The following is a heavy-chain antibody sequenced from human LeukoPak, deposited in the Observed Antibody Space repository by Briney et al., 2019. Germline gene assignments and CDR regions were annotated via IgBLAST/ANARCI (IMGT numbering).Heavy chain of an antibody. CDR3: SRGPNWFDP. V-gene: IGHV3-33*08. CDR1: GFTFSTYG. CDR2: IWYDGSNK. Sequence: PGRSLRLSCAASGFTFSTYGMHWVRQAPGKGLEWVAVIWYDGSNKYYADSVKGRFTISRDNSKDTLYLQMNSLRAEDTAVYYCSRGPNWFDPWGQGTLVTVSS. J-gene: IGHJ5*02.